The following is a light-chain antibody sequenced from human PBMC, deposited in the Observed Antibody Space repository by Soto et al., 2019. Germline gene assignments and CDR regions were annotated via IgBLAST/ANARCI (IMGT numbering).Light chain of an antibody. CDR1: SSDIGAYNY. J-gene: IGLJ2*01. V-gene: IGLV2-14*01. CDR2: EVT. Sequence: QSALTQPASVSGSPGQSITISCTGTSSDIGAYNYVSWYQQHPGKAPKLMIYEVTNRPSGVSNRFSGSKSGNTASLTISGLQAEDEADYYCSSYTRSTPVIFGGGTKLTVL. CDR3: SSYTRSTPVI.